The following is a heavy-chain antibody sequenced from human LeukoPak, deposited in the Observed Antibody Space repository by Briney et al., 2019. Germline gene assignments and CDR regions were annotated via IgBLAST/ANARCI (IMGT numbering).Heavy chain of an antibody. D-gene: IGHD3-10*01. CDR1: GFTFSSYA. Sequence: PGGSLRLSCAASGFTFSSYAMSWVREAPGKGLEWVSAITGGGSTYYADSVKGRFTISRDNSKNTLYLQMNSLRAEDTAVYYCAKDRSYSGFSGRGAYFDYRGQGTLVTVSS. V-gene: IGHV3-23*01. CDR2: ITGGGST. CDR3: AKDRSYSGFSGRGAYFDY. J-gene: IGHJ4*02.